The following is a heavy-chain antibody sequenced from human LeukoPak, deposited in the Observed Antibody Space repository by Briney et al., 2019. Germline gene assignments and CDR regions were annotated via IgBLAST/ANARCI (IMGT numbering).Heavy chain of an antibody. Sequence: ASVKVSCKVSGYTLTELSMHWVRQAPGKGLEWTGGFDTEDGETIYAQQFQGRVTMTEDTSTDTAYMELSSLRSEDTAVYYCATVLISQFGGYDRGFLYWGQGTLVTVSS. CDR1: GYTLTELS. V-gene: IGHV1-24*01. J-gene: IGHJ4*02. CDR2: FDTEDGET. D-gene: IGHD5-12*01. CDR3: ATVLISQFGGYDRGFLY.